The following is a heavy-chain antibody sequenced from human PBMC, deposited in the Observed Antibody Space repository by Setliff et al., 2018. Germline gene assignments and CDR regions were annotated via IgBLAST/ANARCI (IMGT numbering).Heavy chain of an antibody. Sequence: GGSLRLSCAASGFTFSSYGMHWVRQAPGKGLEWVAFIRYDGSNKYYADSVKGRFTISRDNSKNSLFLQMKSLRAEDTAVYYCARAGSVPAARDFDYWGQGTLVTVSS. D-gene: IGHD2-2*01. V-gene: IGHV3-30*02. J-gene: IGHJ4*02. CDR2: IRYDGSNK. CDR1: GFTFSSYG. CDR3: ARAGSVPAARDFDY.